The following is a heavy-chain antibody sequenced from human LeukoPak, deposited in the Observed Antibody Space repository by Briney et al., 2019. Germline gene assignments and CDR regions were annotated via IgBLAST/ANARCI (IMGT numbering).Heavy chain of an antibody. CDR1: GYTFTSSD. V-gene: IGHV1-8*01. Sequence: ASVKVSCKASGYTFTSSDINWVRQAPGQGLEWMGWTNPNSGKTGSARKFQGRVAMTKNISISTAYIEVSSLGYEDTATYYCARGRPGLASAGTYDFWGQGTLITVSS. J-gene: IGHJ4*02. CDR2: TNPNSGKT. CDR3: ARGRPGLASAGTYDF. D-gene: IGHD6-13*01.